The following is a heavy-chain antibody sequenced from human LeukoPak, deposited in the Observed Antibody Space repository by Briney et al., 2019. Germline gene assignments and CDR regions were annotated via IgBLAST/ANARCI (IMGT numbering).Heavy chain of an antibody. CDR1: GTTNSTHY. Sequence: SETLPLTCSVSGTTNSTHYWTWIRQPAGKGLEWIGRIYTSGVTTTNPSLKSRVTMSVDSSKNQFSLKMTSVTAADTAVYFCARVLVRTTRQYAFIDPWGQGILVTVSS. J-gene: IGHJ5*02. D-gene: IGHD3-10*01. CDR3: ARVLVRTTRQYAFIDP. CDR2: IYTSGVT. V-gene: IGHV4-4*07.